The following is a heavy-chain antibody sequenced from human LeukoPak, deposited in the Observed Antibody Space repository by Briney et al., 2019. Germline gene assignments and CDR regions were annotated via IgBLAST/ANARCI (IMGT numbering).Heavy chain of an antibody. CDR2: IKQDGGEK. Sequence: QTGGSLRLSCAASGFTFSRYWMSWVRQAPGKGLEWVANIKQDGGEKYYVDSVKGRFTISRDNAKNSLYLRMNSLRAEDTAVYYCARDYDSSGDTLVRFEYWGQGTLVTVSS. J-gene: IGHJ4*02. CDR1: GFTFSRYW. D-gene: IGHD3-22*01. CDR3: ARDYDSSGDTLVRFEY. V-gene: IGHV3-7*01.